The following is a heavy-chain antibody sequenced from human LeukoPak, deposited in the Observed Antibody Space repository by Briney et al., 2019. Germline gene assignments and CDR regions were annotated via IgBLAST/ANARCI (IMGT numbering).Heavy chain of an antibody. CDR3: AKDHYGTRYFDY. J-gene: IGHJ4*02. Sequence: GGSLRLSRAASGFTVSSDALSWVRQAPGKGLEWVSSLSGSGYNTYYADSVKGRFTISRDNSKNTVYLQMNSLRAEDTAVYYCAKDHYGTRYFDYWGQGTLVTVSS. D-gene: IGHD2-2*01. V-gene: IGHV3-23*01. CDR1: GFTVSSDA. CDR2: LSGSGYNT.